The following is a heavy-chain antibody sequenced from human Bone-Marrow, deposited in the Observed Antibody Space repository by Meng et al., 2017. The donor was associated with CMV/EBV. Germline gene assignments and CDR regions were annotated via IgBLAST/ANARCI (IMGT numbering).Heavy chain of an antibody. D-gene: IGHD2-2*01. CDR3: ARRGYCSSTSCYGYYYYYGMDV. J-gene: IGHJ6*02. CDR1: GGSISSSSYY. V-gene: IGHV4-39*07. Sequence: SETLSLTCTVSGGSISSSSYYWGWIRQPPGKGLEWIGSIYYSGSTYYNPSLKSRVTISVDTSKNQFSLKLSSVTAADTAVYYCARRGYCSSTSCYGYYYYYGMDVWGQGTTVTVSS. CDR2: IYYSGST.